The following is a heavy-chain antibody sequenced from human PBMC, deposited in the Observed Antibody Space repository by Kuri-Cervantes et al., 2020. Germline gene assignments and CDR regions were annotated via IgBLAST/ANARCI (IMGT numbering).Heavy chain of an antibody. V-gene: IGHV3-30*02. CDR3: TTYDSSGYYLPFDY. CDR2: IRYDGSNK. CDR1: GFTFSSYG. J-gene: IGHJ4*02. Sequence: GESLKISCAASGFTFSSYGMHWVRQAPGKGLEWVAFIRYDGSNKYYADSVKGRFTISRDNAKDSLSLQMNRLRAEDTAVYYCTTYDSSGYYLPFDYWGQGTLVTVSS. D-gene: IGHD3-22*01.